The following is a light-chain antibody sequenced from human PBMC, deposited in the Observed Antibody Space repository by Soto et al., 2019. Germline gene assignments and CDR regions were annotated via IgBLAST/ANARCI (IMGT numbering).Light chain of an antibody. Sequence: EIMMTQSPATLSVSPGERVILSCRASQRISNDLAWYQQKAGQAPRLLIYDASTRATGIPARFSGSGSGTDFTLTISRLEPEDFAVYYCQHYGASPWTFGQGTKVDI. CDR1: QRISND. V-gene: IGKV3-15*01. CDR3: QHYGASPWT. CDR2: DAS. J-gene: IGKJ1*01.